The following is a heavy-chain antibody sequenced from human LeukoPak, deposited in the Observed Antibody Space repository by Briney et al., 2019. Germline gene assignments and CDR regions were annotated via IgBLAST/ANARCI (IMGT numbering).Heavy chain of an antibody. J-gene: IGHJ4*02. Sequence: GGSLRLSCAASGFTFSSDGMHWVRHAPGKGLEWVAVIWYDGSNKYYADSVKGRFTISRDNSKNTLYLQMNSLRAADTTVYYFARDGIAVAGDKFDYWGEEGLVTVSS. CDR3: ARDGIAVAGDKFDY. V-gene: IGHV3-33*01. CDR2: IWYDGSNK. D-gene: IGHD6-19*01. CDR1: GFTFSSDG.